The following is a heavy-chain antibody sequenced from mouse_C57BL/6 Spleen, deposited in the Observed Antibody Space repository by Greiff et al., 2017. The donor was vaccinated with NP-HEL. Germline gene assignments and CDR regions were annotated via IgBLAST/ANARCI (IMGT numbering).Heavy chain of an antibody. J-gene: IGHJ1*03. CDR1: GYTFTSYW. D-gene: IGHD6-1*01. Sequence: VQLQESGAELVKPGASVKLSCKASGYTFTSYWMHWVKQRPGQGLEWIGMIHPNSGSTNYNEKFKSKATLTVDKSSSTAYMQLSSQTSEDSAVYYCARASWYFDVWGTGTTVTVSS. CDR3: ARASWYFDV. V-gene: IGHV1-64*01. CDR2: IHPNSGST.